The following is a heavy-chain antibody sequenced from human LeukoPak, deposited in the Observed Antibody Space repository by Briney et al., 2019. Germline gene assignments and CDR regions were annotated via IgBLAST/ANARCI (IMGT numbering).Heavy chain of an antibody. CDR1: RFTFSSYA. CDR3: AKDRSCTNDICHGDFDY. D-gene: IGHD2-8*01. Sequence: GGSLRLSCAASRFTFSSYAVSWVRQAPGKGLEWVSSISGSGGSTYSADSVKGRFTISRDNSKNTLYLQMNSLRAEDTALYYCAKDRSCTNDICHGDFDYWGQGTLVTVSS. V-gene: IGHV3-23*01. CDR2: ISGSGGST. J-gene: IGHJ4*02.